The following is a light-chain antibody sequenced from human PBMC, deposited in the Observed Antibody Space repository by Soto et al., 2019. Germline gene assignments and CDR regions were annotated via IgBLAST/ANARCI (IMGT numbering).Light chain of an antibody. Sequence: QSALTQPASVSGSPGQSITIACTGTSSDIGSYNYVSWYQQHPGKAPKLIIYEVSSRPSGVPDRFSGSKSGNTASLTVSGLQAEDEADYYCSSYAGSSNVFGTGTKLTVL. CDR1: SSDIGSYNY. V-gene: IGLV2-8*01. CDR3: SSYAGSSNV. J-gene: IGLJ1*01. CDR2: EVS.